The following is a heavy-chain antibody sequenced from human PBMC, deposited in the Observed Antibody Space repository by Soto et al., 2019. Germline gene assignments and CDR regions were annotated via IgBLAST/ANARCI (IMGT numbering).Heavy chain of an antibody. CDR2: ISSGGGST. D-gene: IGHD2-2*01. V-gene: IGHV3-23*01. Sequence: GGSLRLSCAASGFTFSNYAMNWVRQAPGEGLGWVSTISSGGGSTYYADSVKGRFTISRDNSKNTLYLQMNSLRAEDTAIYYCAILKGGRVVVVPAARAFFYGLDVWGQGTTVTVSS. J-gene: IGHJ6*02. CDR3: AILKGGRVVVVPAARAFFYGLDV. CDR1: GFTFSNYA.